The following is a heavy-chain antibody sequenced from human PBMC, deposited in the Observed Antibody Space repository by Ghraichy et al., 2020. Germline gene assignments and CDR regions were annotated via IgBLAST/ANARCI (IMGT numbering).Heavy chain of an antibody. CDR2: IDWDDDK. J-gene: IGHJ4*02. Sequence: SGPTLVKPTQTLTLTCTFSGFSLSTSGMCVSWIRQPPGKALEWLARIDWDDDKYYNTSLKTRLTISKDTSKNRVVLTMTNLDPVDTATYYCARTRRGPVVPAAPYYFDYWGQGTLVTVSS. CDR3: ARTRRGPVVPAAPYYFDY. CDR1: GFSLSTSGMC. D-gene: IGHD2-2*01. V-gene: IGHV2-70*11.